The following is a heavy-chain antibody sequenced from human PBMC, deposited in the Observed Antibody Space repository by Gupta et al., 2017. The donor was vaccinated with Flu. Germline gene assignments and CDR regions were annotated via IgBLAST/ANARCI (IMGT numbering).Heavy chain of an antibody. Sequence: FALRSTGVGVGWIRQPPGRALEWLALIYGDGAERYRPSLKSRLTITKDISKSQVALTMTDMDPVDTGTYYCAHATFEAGNWLPFDYWGQGTLVVVSS. V-gene: IGHV2-5*02. CDR2: IYGDGAE. CDR1: FALRSTGVG. J-gene: IGHJ4*02. CDR3: AHATFEAGNWLPFDY. D-gene: IGHD3-10*01.